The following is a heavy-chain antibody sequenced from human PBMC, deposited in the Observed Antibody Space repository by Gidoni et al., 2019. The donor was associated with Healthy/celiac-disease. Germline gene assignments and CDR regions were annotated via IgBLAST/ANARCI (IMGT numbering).Heavy chain of an antibody. V-gene: IGHV3-30-3*01. Sequence: QVQLVASGGGVVKPGRSLRLSCAASGFTFSGYAMHWVRQVPGKGLEWVAVISYDGSNKYYADSVKGRFTISRDNSKNTLYLQMNSLRAEDTAVYYCALGNWFDPWGQGTLVTVSS. CDR1: GFTFSGYA. CDR2: ISYDGSNK. J-gene: IGHJ5*02. CDR3: ALGNWFDP.